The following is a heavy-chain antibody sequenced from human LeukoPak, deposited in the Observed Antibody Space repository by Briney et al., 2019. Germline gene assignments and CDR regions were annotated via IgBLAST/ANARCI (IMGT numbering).Heavy chain of an antibody. J-gene: IGHJ4*02. V-gene: IGHV6-1*01. Sequence: SQTLSLTCAIYGYSVSSNSAAWNWITQSPSRCLEWLGRTYYRSKWYYDYAVAVKSRISINPDTSKNQFSLQLSSVTPEDTAVYYCARDPVGGSTIFDYWGQGTLVTVSS. CDR3: ARDPVGGSTIFDY. CDR2: TYYRSKWYY. CDR1: GYSVSSNSAA. D-gene: IGHD1-26*01.